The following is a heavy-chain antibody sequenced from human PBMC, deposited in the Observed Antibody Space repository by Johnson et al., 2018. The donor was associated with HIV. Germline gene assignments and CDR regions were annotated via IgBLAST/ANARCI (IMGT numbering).Heavy chain of an antibody. Sequence: QVQLVESGGGVVQPGRSLRLSCAASGFAFSSYGMHWVRQAPGKGLEWVAIISYDGSNKYYADSVKGRFTISRDNSKNTLYLQMNRLRAEDTAVYYCAKAGAVAGPGIDAFDIWGQGTMVTVSS. V-gene: IGHV3-30*18. J-gene: IGHJ3*02. D-gene: IGHD6-19*01. CDR3: AKAGAVAGPGIDAFDI. CDR1: GFAFSSYG. CDR2: ISYDGSNK.